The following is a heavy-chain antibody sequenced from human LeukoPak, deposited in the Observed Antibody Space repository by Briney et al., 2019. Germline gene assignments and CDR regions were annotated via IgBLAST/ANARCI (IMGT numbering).Heavy chain of an antibody. CDR3: ARDSGYSNSWYDFDY. D-gene: IGHD6-13*01. Sequence: GGSLRVSCAASGFTFSSYWMSWVRQAPGKGLEWVANIKQDGSEKYYVDSVKGRFTISRDTAKNSLCLQMDSLRPEDTAVYYCARDSGYSNSWYDFDYWGQGILVTVSS. CDR2: IKQDGSEK. J-gene: IGHJ4*02. V-gene: IGHV3-7*03. CDR1: GFTFSSYW.